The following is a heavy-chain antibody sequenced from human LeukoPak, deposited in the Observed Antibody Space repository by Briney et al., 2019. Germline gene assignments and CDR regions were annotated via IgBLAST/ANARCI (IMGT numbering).Heavy chain of an antibody. J-gene: IGHJ4*02. CDR1: GFSVSSNY. Sequence: GGSLRLSCAASGFSVSSNYMSWVRQAPGKGLEWVSVVYSGGSTYCTDSVKGRFTASRDSSKNTVFLQMNSLRPEDTAVYYCARDSHKGIWGQGTLVTVSS. CDR3: ARDSHKGI. CDR2: VYSGGST. D-gene: IGHD3-3*02. V-gene: IGHV3-66*01.